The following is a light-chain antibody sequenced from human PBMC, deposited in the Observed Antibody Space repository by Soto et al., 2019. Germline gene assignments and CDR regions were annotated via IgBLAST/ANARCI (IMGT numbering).Light chain of an antibody. V-gene: IGKV3-15*01. CDR3: RQYNHWPS. CDR2: DAS. Sequence: EIVMTQSPATLPVSPGESATLSCRASPSVGSNLAWYQQKPGQSPRLLIYDASTRATGIPARFSGGGSGTEFTLTIDSLQSEDFAVYFCRQYNHWPSFGQGTKL. J-gene: IGKJ2*01. CDR1: PSVGSN.